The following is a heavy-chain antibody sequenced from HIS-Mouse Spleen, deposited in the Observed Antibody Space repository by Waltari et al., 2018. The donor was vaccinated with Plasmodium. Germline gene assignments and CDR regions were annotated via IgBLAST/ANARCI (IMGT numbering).Heavy chain of an antibody. D-gene: IGHD1-7*01. CDR3: ARDRITGTSYFDY. CDR1: GGSISSSSYY. V-gene: IGHV4-39*07. J-gene: IGHJ4*02. CDR2: IYYSGST. Sequence: QLQLQESGPGLVKPSETLSLTCTVSGGSISSSSYYWGWIRQPPGKGLEWIGRIYYSGSTYYNPSLKSRVTISVDTSKNQFSLKLSSVTVADTAVYYCARDRITGTSYFDYWGQGTLVTVSS.